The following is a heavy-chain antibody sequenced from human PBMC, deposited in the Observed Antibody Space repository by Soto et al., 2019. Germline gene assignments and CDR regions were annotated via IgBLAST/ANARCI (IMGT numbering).Heavy chain of an antibody. CDR3: ARDLWGYCGTDCYPLDV. D-gene: IGHD2-21*02. Sequence: PSETLSLTCAVYGGSFSDYYWSWVRQPPGKGLEWIGEIYHSGSTHYNPSLKSRVTISVDTSKNQFSLKLNSVTAADTAVYYCARDLWGYCGTDCYPLDVWGQGTTVTVSS. V-gene: IGHV4-34*01. CDR2: IYHSGST. J-gene: IGHJ6*02. CDR1: GGSFSDYY.